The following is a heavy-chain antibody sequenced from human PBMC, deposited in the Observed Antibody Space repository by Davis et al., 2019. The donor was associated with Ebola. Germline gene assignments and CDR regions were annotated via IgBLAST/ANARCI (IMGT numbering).Heavy chain of an antibody. D-gene: IGHD6-6*01. CDR2: ISGSGGST. CDR1: GFTFSSYA. V-gene: IGHV3-23*01. CDR3: AVRGIAARRFDY. J-gene: IGHJ4*02. Sequence: PGGSLRLSCAASGFTFSSYAMSWVRQAPGKGLEWVSAISGSGGSTYYADSVKGRFTISRDNSKNTLYLQMNSLRAEDTAVYYCAVRGIAARRFDYWGQGTLVTVSS.